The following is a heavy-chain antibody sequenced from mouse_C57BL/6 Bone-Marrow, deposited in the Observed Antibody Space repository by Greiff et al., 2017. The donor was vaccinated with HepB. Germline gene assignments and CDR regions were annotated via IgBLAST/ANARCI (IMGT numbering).Heavy chain of an antibody. CDR3: ARAIYYYGSSDY. J-gene: IGHJ2*01. V-gene: IGHV1-64*01. D-gene: IGHD1-1*01. Sequence: VQLQQPGAELVKPGASVKLSCKASGYTFTSYWMHWVKQRPGQGLEWIGMIHPNSGSTKYNEKFKSKATLTVDKSSSTAYMKLSSLTSEDSAVYYCARAIYYYGSSDYWGQGTTLTVSS. CDR2: IHPNSGST. CDR1: GYTFTSYW.